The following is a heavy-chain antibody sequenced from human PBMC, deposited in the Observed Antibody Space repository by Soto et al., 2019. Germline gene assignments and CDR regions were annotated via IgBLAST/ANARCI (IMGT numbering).Heavy chain of an antibody. CDR2: ISGSGGST. D-gene: IGHD3-16*01. CDR3: AKVSGYYDYIWGSPRGDHFDY. Sequence: GGSLRLSCAASGFTFSSYAMSWVRQAPGKGLEWVSAISGSGGSTYYADSVKGRFTISRDNSKNTLYLQMNSLRAEDTAVYYCAKVSGYYDYIWGSPRGDHFDYWGQGTLVTVSS. V-gene: IGHV3-23*01. CDR1: GFTFSSYA. J-gene: IGHJ4*02.